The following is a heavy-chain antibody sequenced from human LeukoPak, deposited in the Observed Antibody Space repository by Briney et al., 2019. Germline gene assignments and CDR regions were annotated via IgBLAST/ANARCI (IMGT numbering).Heavy chain of an antibody. D-gene: IGHD1-26*01. CDR2: ISYNGAT. CDR1: GGSISSGGYY. Sequence: SETLSLTCAVSGGSISSGGYYWSWIRQHPGKGLEWIGYISYNGATDYNPSLKSRVSISLDTSQNQFSLKLYSVTAADTAVYYCARLQGSRTATVDFWGQGTLVTVSA. CDR3: ARLQGSRTATVDF. J-gene: IGHJ4*02. V-gene: IGHV4-31*11.